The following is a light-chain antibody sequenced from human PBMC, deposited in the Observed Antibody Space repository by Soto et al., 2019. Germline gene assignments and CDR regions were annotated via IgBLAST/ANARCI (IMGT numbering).Light chain of an antibody. Sequence: QSALTQPASVSGSPGQSITISCTGTSSDIGHYDYVSWYQQHPGKAPKLMMYHVTYRPSGVSNRYSGSKSGNSASLTISGLQADDEADYYCCSLTTSHTYVFGSGTKVTVL. CDR1: SSDIGHYDY. J-gene: IGLJ1*01. CDR3: CSLTTSHTYV. CDR2: HVT. V-gene: IGLV2-14*03.